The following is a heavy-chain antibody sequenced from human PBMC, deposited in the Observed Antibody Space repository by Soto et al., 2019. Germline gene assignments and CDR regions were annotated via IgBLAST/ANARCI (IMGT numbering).Heavy chain of an antibody. V-gene: IGHV1-69*13. Sequence: SVKVSCKASGGTFSSYAISWVRQAPGQGLEWMGGIIPIFGTANYAQKFQGRVTITADESTSTAYMELSSLRSEDTAVYYCARYEGYCISTSCYRGNYYYYGMYVWG. J-gene: IGHJ6*02. CDR3: ARYEGYCISTSCYRGNYYYYGMYV. CDR1: GGTFSSYA. D-gene: IGHD2-2*01. CDR2: IIPIFGTA.